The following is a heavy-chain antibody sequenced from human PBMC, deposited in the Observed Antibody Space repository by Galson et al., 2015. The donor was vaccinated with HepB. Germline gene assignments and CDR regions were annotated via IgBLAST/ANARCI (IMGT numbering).Heavy chain of an antibody. J-gene: IGHJ5*02. CDR1: GFTFSNAW. V-gene: IGHV3-15*01. CDR3: TTWIVYYDFWSGYENWFDP. D-gene: IGHD3-3*01. CDR2: IKSKTDGGTT. Sequence: SLRLSCAASGFTFSNAWMSWVRQAPGKGLEWVGRIKSKTDGGTTDYAAPVKSRFTISRDDSKNTLYLQMNSLKTEDTAVYYCTTWIVYYDFWSGYENWFDPWGQGTLVTVSS.